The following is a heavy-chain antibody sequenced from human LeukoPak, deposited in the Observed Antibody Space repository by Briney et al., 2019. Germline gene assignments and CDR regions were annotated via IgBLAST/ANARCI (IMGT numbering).Heavy chain of an antibody. CDR1: GGSVSSGSYY. Sequence: SETLSLTCTVSGGSVSSGSYYWSWIRQPPGKGLEWIGYIYYSGSTNYNPSLKSRVTISVDTSKNQFSLKLSSVTAADTAVYYCARDYAFDIWGQGTMVTVSS. V-gene: IGHV4-61*01. CDR2: IYYSGST. J-gene: IGHJ3*02. CDR3: ARDYAFDI.